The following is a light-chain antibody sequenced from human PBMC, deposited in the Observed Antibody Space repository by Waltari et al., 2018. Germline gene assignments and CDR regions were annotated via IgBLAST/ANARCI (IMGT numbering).Light chain of an antibody. V-gene: IGLV2-18*02. Sequence: QSALTQPPSVSGSPGQTVTITCTGTNSDFGSYNRVSWSQKPPGTAPKLVIYEVNNRPAGVPDRFSGSKSGNTASLTISGLQAEDEADYYCSSWTGNPVFGGGTKLTVL. CDR3: SSWTGNPV. CDR1: NSDFGSYNR. J-gene: IGLJ3*02. CDR2: EVN.